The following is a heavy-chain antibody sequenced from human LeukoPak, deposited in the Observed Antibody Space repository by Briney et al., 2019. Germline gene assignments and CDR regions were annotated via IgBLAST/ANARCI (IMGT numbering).Heavy chain of an antibody. CDR2: IAVGSGNT. CDR1: GFTFTSSA. V-gene: IGHV1-58*01. J-gene: IGHJ4*02. CDR3: AAANPDLGAYFDY. D-gene: IGHD3-16*01. Sequence: SVKVSCKASGFTFTSSAVQWVRQARGQRLEWIGWIAVGSGNTNYAQKFQERVTITRDMSTSTAYMELSSLRSEDTAVYYCAAANPDLGAYFDYWGQGTLVTVSS.